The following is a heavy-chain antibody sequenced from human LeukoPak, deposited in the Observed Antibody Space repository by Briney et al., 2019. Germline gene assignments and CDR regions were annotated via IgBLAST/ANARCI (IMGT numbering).Heavy chain of an antibody. Sequence: PSETLSLTCAVYGGSFSGYCWSWIRQPPGKGLDWIGEINHSGSTNYNPSLKSRVTISVDTSKNQFSLKLSSVTAADTAVYYCARGRPVLLWFGEPSNWFDPWGQGTLVTVSS. D-gene: IGHD3-10*01. J-gene: IGHJ5*02. V-gene: IGHV4-34*01. CDR3: ARGRPVLLWFGEPSNWFDP. CDR2: INHSGST. CDR1: GGSFSGYC.